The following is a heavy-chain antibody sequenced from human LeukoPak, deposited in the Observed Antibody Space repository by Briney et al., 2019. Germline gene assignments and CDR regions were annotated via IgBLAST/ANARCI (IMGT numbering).Heavy chain of an antibody. CDR3: ARLTSGWYVIY. D-gene: IGHD6-19*01. CDR1: GGSISNSGYY. CDR2: IYYTGNT. Sequence: SETLSPTCTVSGGSISNSGYYWGWIRQPPGKGLEWIGSIYYTGNTYYNPSLNSRVTISVDTSKNQFSLKLSSVTDADTAIYYCARLTSGWYVIYWGQGTLVTVSS. J-gene: IGHJ4*02. V-gene: IGHV4-39*01.